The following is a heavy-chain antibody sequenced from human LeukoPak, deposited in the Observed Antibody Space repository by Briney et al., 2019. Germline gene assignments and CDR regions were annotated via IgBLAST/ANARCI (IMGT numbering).Heavy chain of an antibody. Sequence: GGSLRLSCAASGFTFSDYYMSWIRQAPGKGLEWVSYISSSGSTIYYADSVKGRFTISRDNAKNSLYLQMNSLRAEDTALYYCAKTNGDYSLGEYYFDYWGQGTLVTVSS. CDR2: ISSSGSTI. CDR1: GFTFSDYY. J-gene: IGHJ4*02. CDR3: AKTNGDYSLGEYYFDY. D-gene: IGHD4-17*01. V-gene: IGHV3-11*01.